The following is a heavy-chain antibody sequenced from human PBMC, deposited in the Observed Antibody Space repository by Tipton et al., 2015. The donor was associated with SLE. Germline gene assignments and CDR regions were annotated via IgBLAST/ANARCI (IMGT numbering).Heavy chain of an antibody. J-gene: IGHJ6*03. CDR2: IYPGDSDT. Sequence: QSGPEVKKPGESLKISCKGSGYSFTSYWIGWVRQMPGKGLEWMGIIYPGDSDTRYSPSFQGQVTISADKSISTAYLQWSSLKASDTAMYYCARQGYSSSWYWNYYYYMDVWGKGTTVTVSS. D-gene: IGHD6-13*01. V-gene: IGHV5-51*01. CDR3: ARQGYSSSWYWNYYYYMDV. CDR1: GYSFTSYW.